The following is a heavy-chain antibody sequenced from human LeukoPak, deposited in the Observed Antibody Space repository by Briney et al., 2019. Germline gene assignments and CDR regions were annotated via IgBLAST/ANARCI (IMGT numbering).Heavy chain of an antibody. Sequence: GGSLRLSCAASGFTFSSYAMSWVRQAPGKGLEWVSAISGSGGSTYYADSVKGRFTISRDNSKNTLYLQMNSLRAEDTAVYYCAKLGLAVAGTGDYYYGMDVWGQGTTVTVSS. V-gene: IGHV3-23*01. J-gene: IGHJ6*02. CDR1: GFTFSSYA. CDR2: ISGSGGST. D-gene: IGHD6-19*01. CDR3: AKLGLAVAGTGDYYYGMDV.